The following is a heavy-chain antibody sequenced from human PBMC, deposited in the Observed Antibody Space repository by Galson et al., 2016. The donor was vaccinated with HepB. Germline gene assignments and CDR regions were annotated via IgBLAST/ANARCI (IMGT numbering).Heavy chain of an antibody. CDR1: GFSFHTHG. V-gene: IGHV3-33*01. CDR2: IWYDGSNE. CDR3: ARDLGYAYGIYYYYYMDV. Sequence: SLRLSCAASGFSFHTHGMHWVRQAPGKGLEWVAIIWYDGSNEYYADSVKGRFTISRDNAKNSVSLQMNNLRVEDTAVYYCARDLGYAYGIYYYYYMDVWGKGTTVTVSS. J-gene: IGHJ6*03. D-gene: IGHD3-10*01.